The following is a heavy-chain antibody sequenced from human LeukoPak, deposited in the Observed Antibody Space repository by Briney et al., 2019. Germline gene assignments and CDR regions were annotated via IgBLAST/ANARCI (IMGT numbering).Heavy chain of an antibody. D-gene: IGHD6-13*01. CDR2: ISYDGSNK. CDR1: GFTFSSYG. Sequence: PGRSLRLSCAASGFTFSSYGMHWVRPAPGKGLEWVAVISYDGSNKYYADSVKGRFTISRDNSKNTLYLQMNSLRAEDTAVYYCAKDSQPGVTIAAAGYWGQGTLVTVSS. V-gene: IGHV3-30*18. J-gene: IGHJ4*02. CDR3: AKDSQPGVTIAAAGY.